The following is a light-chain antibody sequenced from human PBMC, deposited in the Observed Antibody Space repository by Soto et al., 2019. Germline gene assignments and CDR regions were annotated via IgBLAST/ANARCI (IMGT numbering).Light chain of an antibody. J-gene: IGKJ2*01. V-gene: IGKV1-8*01. Sequence: AIRMTQSPSSFSASTGDRVTITCRASQGISSYLAWYQQKPGKAPKLLIYSATTLQTGVSSRFSGSRSGPEFTLTISSLQPEDFATYYCQQLNSYPYTFAQGTKVDIK. CDR2: SAT. CDR1: QGISSY. CDR3: QQLNSYPYT.